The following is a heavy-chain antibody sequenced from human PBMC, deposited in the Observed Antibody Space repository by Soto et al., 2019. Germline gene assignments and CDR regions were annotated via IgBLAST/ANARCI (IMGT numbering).Heavy chain of an antibody. V-gene: IGHV1-2*02. CDR2: INPNSGGT. D-gene: IGHD2-2*02. CDR1: GYTFTGYY. CDR3: ARDHRYCSSTSCYTGPNWFDP. Sequence: ASVKVSCKASGYTFTGYYMHWVRQAPGQGLEWMGWINPNSGGTNYAQKFQGRVTMTRDTSISTAYMELSRLRSDDTAVYYCARDHRYCSSTSCYTGPNWFDPWGQGTLVTVSS. J-gene: IGHJ5*02.